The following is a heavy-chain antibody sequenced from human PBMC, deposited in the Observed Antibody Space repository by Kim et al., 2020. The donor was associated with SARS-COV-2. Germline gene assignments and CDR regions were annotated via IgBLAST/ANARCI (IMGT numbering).Heavy chain of an antibody. CDR1: GGSFSGYY. V-gene: IGHV4-34*01. Sequence: SETLSLTCAVYGGSFSGYYWSWIRQPPGKGLEWIGEINHSGSTNYNPSLKSRVTISVDTSKNQFSLKLSSVTAADTAVYYCARWGGNSTRYYYYYGMDVWGQGTTVTVSS. CDR3: ARWGGNSTRYYYYYGMDV. D-gene: IGHD2-21*02. CDR2: INHSGST. J-gene: IGHJ6*02.